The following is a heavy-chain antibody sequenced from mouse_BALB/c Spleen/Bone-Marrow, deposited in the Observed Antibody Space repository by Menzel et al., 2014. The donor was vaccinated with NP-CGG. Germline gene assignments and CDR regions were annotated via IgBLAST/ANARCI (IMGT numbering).Heavy chain of an antibody. J-gene: IGHJ4*01. Sequence: QVQLKESGPQLVRPGASVKISCKASGYSFTSYWMHWVKQRPGQGLEWIGMIDPSDSETRLNQKFKDKATLTVDKSPSTAYMQLSSPTSEDSAVYYCARDGITTATYYYAMDYWGQGTSVTVSS. D-gene: IGHD1-2*01. V-gene: IGHV1S126*01. CDR3: ARDGITTATYYYAMDY. CDR1: GYSFTSYW. CDR2: IDPSDSET.